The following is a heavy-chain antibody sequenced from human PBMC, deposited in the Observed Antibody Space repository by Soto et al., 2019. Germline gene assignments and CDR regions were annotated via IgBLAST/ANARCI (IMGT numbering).Heavy chain of an antibody. CDR3: GKGGSGYSYCYDY. J-gene: IGHJ4*02. CDR2: INASGGTT. Sequence: RLSYAASAFTFSTHAINWVRQAPGKGLEWVSAINASGGTTYYADSVKDRFTISIDNSKSTLYLQMNSLTAEDPAVYYCGKGGSGYSYCYDYWGQGTLGTVSS. CDR1: AFTFSTHA. V-gene: IGHV3-23*01. D-gene: IGHD5-18*01.